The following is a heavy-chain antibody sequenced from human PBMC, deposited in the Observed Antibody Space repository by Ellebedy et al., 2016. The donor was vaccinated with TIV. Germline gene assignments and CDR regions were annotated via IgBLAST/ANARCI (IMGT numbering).Heavy chain of an antibody. Sequence: LRLSCTVSGGSISSGGYFWSWIRQHTGKGLEWIGNIHYSGSTYYTPSLRSRLTISVDTSKNQFSLKLSSVTAADTAVYYCARDPVGSTGGWFDPWGQGTLVTVSS. J-gene: IGHJ5*02. V-gene: IGHV4-31*03. CDR1: GGSISSGGYF. CDR2: IHYSGST. CDR3: ARDPVGSTGGWFDP. D-gene: IGHD2-2*01.